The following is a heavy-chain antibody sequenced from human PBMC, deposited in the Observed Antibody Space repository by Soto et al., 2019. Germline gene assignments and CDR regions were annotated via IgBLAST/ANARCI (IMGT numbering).Heavy chain of an antibody. CDR3: AWFLSIIFYYGSGNQYIDSYSDY. Sequence: PGGSLRLSCAASGFTFSDYYMSWIRQAPGKGLEWVSDISSSGSIIYYADSVKGRFTNSRDNAKKSLFLQMNSLRVEDTAIYKCAWFLSIIFYYGSGNQYIDSYSDYWGQGTLVTVSS. CDR2: ISSSGSII. D-gene: IGHD3-10*01. J-gene: IGHJ4*01. CDR1: GFTFSDYY. V-gene: IGHV3-11*04.